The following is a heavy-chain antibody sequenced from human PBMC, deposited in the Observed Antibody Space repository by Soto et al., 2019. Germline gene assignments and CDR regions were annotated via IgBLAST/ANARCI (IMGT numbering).Heavy chain of an antibody. Sequence: ASVEVSCKASGYTFTSYDINWVRQATGQGLEWMGWMNPNSGNTGYAQKFQGRVTMTRNTSISTAYMELSSLRSEDTAGYYCARGQVSLLYYFFGSGFGALCFAPGAQGTRAPVPS. CDR1: GYTFTSYD. CDR2: MNPNSGNT. J-gene: IGHJ5*02. D-gene: IGHD3-3*01. V-gene: IGHV1-8*01. CDR3: ARGQVSLLYYFFGSGFGALCFAP.